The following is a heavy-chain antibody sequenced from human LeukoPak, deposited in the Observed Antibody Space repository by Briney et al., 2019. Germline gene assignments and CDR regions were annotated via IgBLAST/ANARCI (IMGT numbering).Heavy chain of an antibody. CDR1: GGSISSSSYY. CDR3: ARGAYYDYVWGSYPYTKYYFDY. CDR2: IYYSGST. J-gene: IGHJ4*02. V-gene: IGHV4-61*01. D-gene: IGHD3-16*02. Sequence: PSETLSLTCTVSGGSISSSSYYWSWIRQPPGKGLEWIGYIYYSGSTNYNPSLKSRVTISVDTSKNQFSLKLSSVTAADTAVYYCARGAYYDYVWGSYPYTKYYFDYWGQGTLVTVSS.